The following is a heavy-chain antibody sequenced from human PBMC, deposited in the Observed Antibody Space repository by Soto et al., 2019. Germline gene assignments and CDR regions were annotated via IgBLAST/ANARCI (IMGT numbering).Heavy chain of an antibody. CDR1: GFTFSSYA. D-gene: IGHD4-17*01. CDR3: ASVHGVLAIP. Sequence: LRLSCAASGFTFSSYAMTWVRQAPGKGLEWVASLTGNGATAYYADSVRGRFTISRDNSLNTLYLQMNSLRAEDTAVYYCASVHGVLAIPWGHGNLVTVSS. J-gene: IGHJ5*02. CDR2: LTGNGATA. V-gene: IGHV3-23*01.